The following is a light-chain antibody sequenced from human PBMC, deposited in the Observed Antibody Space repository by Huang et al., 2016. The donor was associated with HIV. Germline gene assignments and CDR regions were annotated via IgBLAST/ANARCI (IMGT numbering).Light chain of an antibody. CDR2: GAS. J-gene: IGKJ2*02. CDR1: QSVSSN. Sequence: EIVMTQSPGTLSVSPGERATLSCRASQSVSSNLAWYQQKPGQAPRLLIYGASTRATGIPARFSGSGSATEFTLAISSLQSEDFAFYYCQQYNNWPCTFGQGTKLEI. CDR3: QQYNNWPCT. V-gene: IGKV3-15*01.